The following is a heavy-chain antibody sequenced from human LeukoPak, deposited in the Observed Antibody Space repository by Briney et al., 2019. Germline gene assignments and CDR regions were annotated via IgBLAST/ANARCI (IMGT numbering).Heavy chain of an antibody. CDR2: IFSGGST. Sequence: PGGSLRLSCAASGFTVSSNYMNWVRQAPGKGLAWVAVIFSGGSTYYADSVKGRFTISRDNSRNTLYLQMNSPRAEDTAVYYCARGSEAATIFYWGQGTLVTVSS. J-gene: IGHJ4*02. CDR1: GFTVSSNY. V-gene: IGHV3-53*01. D-gene: IGHD3-3*01. CDR3: ARGSEAATIFY.